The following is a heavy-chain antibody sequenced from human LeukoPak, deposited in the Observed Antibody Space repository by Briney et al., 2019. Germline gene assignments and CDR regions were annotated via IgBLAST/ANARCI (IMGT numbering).Heavy chain of an antibody. CDR3: AKEAGYSGYDYPDY. V-gene: IGHV3-23*01. Sequence: GGSLRLSCAASGFTFSSYAMSWVRQAPGKGLEWVSAISGSGYSTYYADSVKGRFTISRNNSKNTLHLQMNSLRAEDTAVYYCAKEAGYSGYDYPDYWGQGTLVTVSS. CDR2: ISGSGYST. D-gene: IGHD5-12*01. CDR1: GFTFSSYA. J-gene: IGHJ4*02.